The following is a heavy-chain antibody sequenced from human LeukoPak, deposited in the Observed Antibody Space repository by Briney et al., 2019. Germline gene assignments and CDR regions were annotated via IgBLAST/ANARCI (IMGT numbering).Heavy chain of an antibody. J-gene: IGHJ4*02. Sequence: SETLSLTCTVSGGSISSGSYYWSWIRQPAGKGLEWIGRIYTSGSTNYNPSLKSRVTISVDTSKNQFSLKLSAVTAADTAVYYCATALGSGSYPVDYWGQGTLATVSS. CDR2: IYTSGST. D-gene: IGHD3-10*02. CDR3: ATALGSGSYPVDY. CDR1: GGSISSGSYY. V-gene: IGHV4-61*02.